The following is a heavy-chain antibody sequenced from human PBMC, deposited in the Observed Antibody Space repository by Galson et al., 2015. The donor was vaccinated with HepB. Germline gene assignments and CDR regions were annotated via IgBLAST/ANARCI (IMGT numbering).Heavy chain of an antibody. Sequence: SLRLSCAASGFTFSSYAMHWVRQAPGKGLEWVAVISYDGSNKYYADSVKGRFTISRDNSKNTLYLQMNSLRAEDTAVFYCARDRILGYDDYLGVDGGRNGMDVWGQGTTVTVSS. CDR2: ISYDGSNK. V-gene: IGHV3-30-3*01. J-gene: IGHJ6*02. D-gene: IGHD4-17*01. CDR3: ARDRILGYDDYLGVDGGRNGMDV. CDR1: GFTFSSYA.